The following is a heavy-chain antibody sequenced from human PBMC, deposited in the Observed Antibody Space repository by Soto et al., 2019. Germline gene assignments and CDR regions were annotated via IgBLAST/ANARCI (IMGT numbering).Heavy chain of an antibody. V-gene: IGHV3-23*01. CDR2: ISGSGGST. CDR1: RFTFSTYA. CDR3: ARSPNYDFWSGYTNWFDP. D-gene: IGHD3-3*01. J-gene: IGHJ5*02. Sequence: EVQLLESGGGLVQPGGSLRLSRAASRFTFSTYAMSWVRQAPGKGLEWVSGISGSGGSTYYADSVKGRFTISRDNVKNTLYLQMNSLRAEDTAVYYCARSPNYDFWSGYTNWFDPWGQGTLVTVSS.